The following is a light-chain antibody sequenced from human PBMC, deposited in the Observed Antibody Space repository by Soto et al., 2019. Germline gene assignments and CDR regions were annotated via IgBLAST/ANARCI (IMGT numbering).Light chain of an antibody. CDR1: QSVSSY. Sequence: EIVMTQSPATLSVSPGERATLSCRASQSVSSYLAWYQQTPGQAPRLLIYGASTRATGIPDRFSGSASGTEFTLTISSLQSEDFTVYYCQQYAKWPLTFGQGTKVDNK. CDR3: QQYAKWPLT. J-gene: IGKJ1*01. V-gene: IGKV3-15*01. CDR2: GAS.